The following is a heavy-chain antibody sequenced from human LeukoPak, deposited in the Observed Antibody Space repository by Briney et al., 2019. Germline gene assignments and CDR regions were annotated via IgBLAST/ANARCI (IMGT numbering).Heavy chain of an antibody. CDR2: ISAYNGNT. D-gene: IGHD1-26*01. J-gene: IGHJ4*02. CDR3: ARGLGSGSYYGY. Sequence: GASVKVACKVSGYTFSSYGISWVRQAPGQGLEWMGWISAYNGNTKYGQKFQGRVTMTRDTSTSTVYMELSSLRSEDTAVYYCARGLGSGSYYGYWGQGTLVTVSS. V-gene: IGHV1-18*01. CDR1: GYTFSSYG.